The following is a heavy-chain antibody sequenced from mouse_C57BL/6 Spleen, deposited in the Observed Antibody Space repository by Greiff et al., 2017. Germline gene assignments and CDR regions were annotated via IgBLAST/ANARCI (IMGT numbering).Heavy chain of an antibody. J-gene: IGHJ4*01. CDR3: ARGYDYDYYAMDY. Sequence: EVQRVESGGGLVKPGGSLKLSCAASGFTFSDYGMHWVRQAPEKGLEWVAYISSGSSTIYYADTVKGRFTISRDNAKNTLFLQMTSLRSEDTAMYYCARGYDYDYYAMDYWGQGTSVTVSS. V-gene: IGHV5-17*01. CDR2: ISSGSSTI. CDR1: GFTFSDYG. D-gene: IGHD2-4*01.